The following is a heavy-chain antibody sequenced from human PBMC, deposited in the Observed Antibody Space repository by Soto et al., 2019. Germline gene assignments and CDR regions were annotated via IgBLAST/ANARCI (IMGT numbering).Heavy chain of an antibody. CDR1: GYTFTSYG. J-gene: IGHJ6*02. CDR2: ISAYNGNT. D-gene: IGHD2-2*01. V-gene: IGHV1-18*04. Sequence: ASVKVSCKASGYTFTSYGISWVLQAPGQGLEWMGWISAYNGNTNYAQKLQGRVTMTTDTSTSTAYMELRSLRSDDTAVYYCARGGEYQLLSLYYYYGMDVWGQGTTVTVSS. CDR3: ARGGEYQLLSLYYYYGMDV.